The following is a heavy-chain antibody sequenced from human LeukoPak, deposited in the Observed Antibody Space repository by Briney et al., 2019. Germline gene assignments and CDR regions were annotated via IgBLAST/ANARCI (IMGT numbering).Heavy chain of an antibody. CDR3: ARYYASSRSYYYMDV. V-gene: IGHV3-48*01. CDR1: GFTFSSYS. Sequence: PGGSLRLSCAASGFTFSSYSMNWVRQAPGKGLEWVSYISSSSSTIYYADSVKGRFTISRDNAKNSLYLQMNSLRAEDTAVYYCARYYASSRSYYYMDVWGKGTTATVSS. J-gene: IGHJ6*03. CDR2: ISSSSSTI. D-gene: IGHD3-10*01.